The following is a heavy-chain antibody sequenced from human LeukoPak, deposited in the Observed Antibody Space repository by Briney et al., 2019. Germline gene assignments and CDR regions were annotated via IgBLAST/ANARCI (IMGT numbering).Heavy chain of an antibody. V-gene: IGHV4-34*01. Sequence: SATLSLTCSASGGSFSGSYWSWIRQPPGKGLEWIGEINHSGTTNYNPSLASRVTVSVDTSKNQFSLNLTSVTAADTAVYFCARGIVYGSGSYYKAYYFDSWGQGTLVTVSS. CDR3: ARGIVYGSGSYYKAYYFDS. CDR1: GGSFSGSY. CDR2: INHSGTT. D-gene: IGHD3-10*01. J-gene: IGHJ4*02.